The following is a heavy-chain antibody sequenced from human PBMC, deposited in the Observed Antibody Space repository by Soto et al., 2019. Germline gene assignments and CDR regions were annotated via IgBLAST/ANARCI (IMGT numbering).Heavy chain of an antibody. CDR3: ARDYGDYVKAFDI. D-gene: IGHD4-17*01. CDR1: GFTFSSYG. V-gene: IGHV3-30*03. CDR2: ISYDGSNK. J-gene: IGHJ3*02. Sequence: GGSLRLSCAASGFTFSSYGMHWVRQAPGKGLEWVAVISYDGSNKYYADSVKGRFTISRDNSKNTLYLQMNSLRAEDTAVYYCARDYGDYVKAFDIWGQGTMVTVSS.